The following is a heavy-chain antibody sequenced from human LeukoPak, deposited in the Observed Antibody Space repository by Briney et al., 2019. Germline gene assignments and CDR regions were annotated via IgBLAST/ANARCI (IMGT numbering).Heavy chain of an antibody. D-gene: IGHD3-22*01. CDR2: IYTGGKT. CDR1: GDSISDYY. Sequence: PSETLSLTCTVSGDSISDYYWTWIRQPAGKGLEWIGRIYTGGKTNYNPFLKSRVTMSVDTSKRQLSLKLTSVTAADTAVYYCGKNYYDGSGFYDWGQGTQVTVSS. J-gene: IGHJ4*02. V-gene: IGHV4-4*07. CDR3: GKNYYDGSGFYD.